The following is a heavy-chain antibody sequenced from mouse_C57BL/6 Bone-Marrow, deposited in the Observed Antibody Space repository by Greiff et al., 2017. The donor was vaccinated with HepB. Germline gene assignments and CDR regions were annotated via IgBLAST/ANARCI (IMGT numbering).Heavy chain of an antibody. Sequence: HVQLQQPGAELVKPGASVKLSCKASGYTFTSYWMHWVKQRPGQGLEWIGMIHPNSGSTNYNEKFKSKATLTVDKSSSTAYMQLSSLTSEDSAVYYCARGESNSYYFDYWGQGTTLTVSS. D-gene: IGHD2-5*01. CDR1: GYTFTSYW. CDR2: IHPNSGST. J-gene: IGHJ2*01. CDR3: ARGESNSYYFDY. V-gene: IGHV1-64*01.